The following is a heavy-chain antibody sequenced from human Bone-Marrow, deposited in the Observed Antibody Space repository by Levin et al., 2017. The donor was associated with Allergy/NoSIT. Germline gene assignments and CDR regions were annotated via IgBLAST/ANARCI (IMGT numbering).Heavy chain of an antibody. Sequence: PGESLKISCAASGFTFSSYAMHWVRQAPGKGLEWVAVISYDGSITYYAGSVKGRFTISRDNSKNTLYLQMNSLSAEDTSVFYCARVTAPYCSGGSCYPGGLDYWGQGTLVTVSS. V-gene: IGHV3-30-3*01. CDR1: GFTFSSYA. CDR2: ISYDGSIT. J-gene: IGHJ4*02. D-gene: IGHD2-15*01. CDR3: ARVTAPYCSGGSCYPGGLDY.